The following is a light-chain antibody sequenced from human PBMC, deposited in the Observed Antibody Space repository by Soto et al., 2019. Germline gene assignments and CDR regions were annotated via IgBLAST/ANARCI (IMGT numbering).Light chain of an antibody. J-gene: IGLJ1*01. CDR2: DVS. V-gene: IGLV2-14*03. CDR3: CSYTSSSTPWV. CDR1: PMPVGGYNY. Sequence: QSALSLPAPASCSPGPTTSISSTGTPMPVGGYNYVSWYQQHPGKAPKLMIYDVSARPSGVSNRFSASKSGNTASLTISGLQAEDEADYYCCSYTSSSTPWVFGTGTRSPP.